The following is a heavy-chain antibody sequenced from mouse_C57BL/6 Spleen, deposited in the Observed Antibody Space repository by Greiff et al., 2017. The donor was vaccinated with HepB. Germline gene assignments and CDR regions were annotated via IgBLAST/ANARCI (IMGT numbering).Heavy chain of an antibody. V-gene: IGHV1-26*01. CDR2: INPNNGGT. J-gene: IGHJ2*01. Sequence: VQLKESGPELVKPGASVKISCKASGYTFTDYYMNWVKQSHGKSLEWIGDINPNNGGTSYNQKFKGKATLTVDKSSSTAYMELRSLTSEDSAVYYCARGTAQATSDYWGQGTTLTVSS. CDR1: GYTFTDYY. CDR3: ARGTAQATSDY. D-gene: IGHD3-2*02.